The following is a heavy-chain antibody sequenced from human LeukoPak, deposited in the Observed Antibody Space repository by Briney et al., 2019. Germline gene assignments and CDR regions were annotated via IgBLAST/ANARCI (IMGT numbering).Heavy chain of an antibody. CDR3: ARAYGSGCYAYFDY. Sequence: PGRSLRLSCAASGFTFSSYAMSWVRQAPGKGLEWVSAISGSSGSTCYADSVKGRFTISRDNSKNTLYLQMNSLRAEDTAVYYCARAYGSGCYAYFDYWGQGTLVTVSS. CDR2: ISGSSGST. D-gene: IGHD3-10*01. V-gene: IGHV3-23*01. CDR1: GFTFSSYA. J-gene: IGHJ4*02.